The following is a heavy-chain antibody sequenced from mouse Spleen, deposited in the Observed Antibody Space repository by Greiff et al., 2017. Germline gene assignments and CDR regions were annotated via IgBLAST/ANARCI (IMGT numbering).Heavy chain of an antibody. CDR3: ARGYYYGSSYGYFDV. J-gene: IGHJ1*03. CDR1: GYTFTSYW. D-gene: IGHD1-1*01. CDR2: IYPGSGST. Sequence: QVQLQQPGAELVKPGASVKMSCKASGYTFTSYWITWVKQRPGQGLEWIGDIYPGSGSTNYNEKFKSKATLTVDTSSSTAYMQLSSLTSEDSAVYYCARGYYYGSSYGYFDVWGTGTTVTVSS. V-gene: IGHV1-55*01.